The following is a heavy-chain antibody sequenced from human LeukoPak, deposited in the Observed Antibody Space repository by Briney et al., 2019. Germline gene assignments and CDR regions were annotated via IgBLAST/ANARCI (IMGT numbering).Heavy chain of an antibody. V-gene: IGHV3-21*01. CDR2: VSSSSSYI. D-gene: IGHD3-10*01. CDR3: ARDYITYDPLDY. CDR1: GFTFSSYN. Sequence: GGSLRLSCAASGFTFSSYNMNWVRQAPGKGLEWVSSVSSSSSYIYYADSVKGPFTISRDNAKNSLYLQMNSLRAEDTAVYWCARDYITYDPLDYWGQGTLVTVSS. J-gene: IGHJ4*02.